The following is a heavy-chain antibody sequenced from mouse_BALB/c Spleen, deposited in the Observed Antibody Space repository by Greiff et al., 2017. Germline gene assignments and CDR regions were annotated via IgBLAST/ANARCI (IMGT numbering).Heavy chain of an antibody. V-gene: IGHV1-5*01. CDR2: IYPGNSDT. Sequence: EVQLQQSGTVLARPGASVKMSCKASGYTFTSYWMHWVKQRPGQGLEWIGAIYPGNSDTSYNQKFKGKAKLTAVTSTSTAYMELSSLTNEDSAVYYCTNPRYGYGFDYWGQGTTLTVSS. CDR1: GYTFTSYW. D-gene: IGHD2-2*01. J-gene: IGHJ2*01. CDR3: TNPRYGYGFDY.